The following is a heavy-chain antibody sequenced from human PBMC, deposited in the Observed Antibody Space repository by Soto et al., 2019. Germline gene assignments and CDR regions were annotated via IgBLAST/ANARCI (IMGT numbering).Heavy chain of an antibody. CDR1: GFTFSSYA. Sequence: GGSLRLSCAASGFTFSSYAMSWVRQAPGKGLEWVSAISGSGGSTFYAETVKGRFTNSRDNSKNTLYLQMNSLRAEDTAIYYCAKDSQRWLQEFDYWGQGTLVTVSS. V-gene: IGHV3-23*01. J-gene: IGHJ4*02. CDR2: ISGSGGST. CDR3: AKDSQRWLQEFDY. D-gene: IGHD5-12*01.